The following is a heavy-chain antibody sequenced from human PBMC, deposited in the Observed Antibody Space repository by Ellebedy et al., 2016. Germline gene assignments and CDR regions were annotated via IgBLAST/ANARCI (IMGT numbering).Heavy chain of an antibody. J-gene: IGHJ4*02. D-gene: IGHD3-10*01. CDR2: IEHDGTER. CDR3: AREKYGSGSSGDY. CDR1: GLTFANYR. V-gene: IGHV3-7*01. Sequence: GGSLRLXXAVSGLTFANYRMTWVRQSPGRGLEWVANIEHDGTERYYVDSVKGRFTISRDNAKNSLYLQMNSLRAEDTAMYYCAREKYGSGSSGDYWGQGTLVTVSS.